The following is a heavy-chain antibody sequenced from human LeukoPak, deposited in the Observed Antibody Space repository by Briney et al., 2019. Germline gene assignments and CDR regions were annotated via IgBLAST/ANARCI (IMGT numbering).Heavy chain of an antibody. Sequence: RSKWYNHYAVSVKSRITINPDTSKNQFSLQLNSVTPEDTAVYYCARGVYYYASSGPAGIDYWGQGTLVTVSS. V-gene: IGHV6-1*01. D-gene: IGHD3-22*01. J-gene: IGHJ4*02. CDR2: RSKWYN. CDR3: ARGVYYYASSGPAGIDY.